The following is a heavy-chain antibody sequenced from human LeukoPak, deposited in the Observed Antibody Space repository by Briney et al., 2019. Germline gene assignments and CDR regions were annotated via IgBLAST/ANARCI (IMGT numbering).Heavy chain of an antibody. J-gene: IGHJ3*02. V-gene: IGHV1-8*03. Sequence: ASAKVSCKASGYTFTSYDINWVRQATGQGLEWMGWMNPNSGNTGYAQKFQGRVTITRNTSISTAYMELSSLRSEDTAVYYCARDCSSTSCYTGDAFYIWGQGAMVTVSS. CDR2: MNPNSGNT. CDR1: GYTFTSYD. CDR3: ARDCSSTSCYTGDAFYI. D-gene: IGHD2-2*02.